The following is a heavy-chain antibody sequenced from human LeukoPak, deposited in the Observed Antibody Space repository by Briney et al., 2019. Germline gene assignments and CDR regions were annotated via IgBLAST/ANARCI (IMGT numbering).Heavy chain of an antibody. CDR1: GFTFNSYV. J-gene: IGHJ4*02. CDR2: ISGSGGST. V-gene: IGHV3-23*01. Sequence: GGSLRLSCVASGFTFNSYVMSWVRQAPGKGLEWVSAISGSGGSTYYADSVKGRFTISRDNSKNTLYLQMNSLRAEDTAVYYCAKDSGSYWGFDYWGQGTLVTVSS. CDR3: AKDSGSYWGFDY. D-gene: IGHD1-26*01.